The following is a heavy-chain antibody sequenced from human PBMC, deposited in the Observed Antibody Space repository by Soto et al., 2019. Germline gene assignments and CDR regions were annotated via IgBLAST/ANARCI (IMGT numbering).Heavy chain of an antibody. V-gene: IGHV4-34*01. Sequence: QVQLQQWGAGLLKPSETLSLTCAVYGGSFSGFYWSWIRQPPGTGLEWIGEINHSGSTNYNPSLKCRVTISVDTSKNQFALELSSVTAAYLAVYYCASAGIAAVGDQVMFDYWGQGTLVTVSS. D-gene: IGHD6-13*01. J-gene: IGHJ4*02. CDR1: GGSFSGFY. CDR2: INHSGST. CDR3: ASAGIAAVGDQVMFDY.